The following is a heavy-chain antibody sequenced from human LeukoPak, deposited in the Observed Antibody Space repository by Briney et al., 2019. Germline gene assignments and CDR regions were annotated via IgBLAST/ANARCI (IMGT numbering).Heavy chain of an antibody. CDR3: ARNDYYYYGMDV. CDR2: MNPNSGNT. V-gene: IGHV1-8*01. J-gene: IGHJ6*02. Sequence: GASVKVSCKASGYTFTSYDINWVRQATGQGLEWMGWMNPNSGNTGYAQKFQGRVTMTRNTSISTAYMELSSLRSEDTAVYYCARNDYYYYGMDVWGQGTTVTVSS. CDR1: GYTFTSYD.